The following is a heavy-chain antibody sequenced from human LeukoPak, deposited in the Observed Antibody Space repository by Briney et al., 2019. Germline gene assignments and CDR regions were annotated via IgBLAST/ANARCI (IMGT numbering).Heavy chain of an antibody. D-gene: IGHD2-2*01. J-gene: IGHJ4*02. CDR2: IIPIFGTA. V-gene: IGHV1-69*13. CDR3: ARAPLNDRYCSSTSCYFY. Sequence: SVKVSCKASGGTFSSYAISWVRQAPGQGLEWMGGIIPIFGTANYAQKFQGRVTITADESTSTAYMELSSLRSEDTAVYYCARAPLNDRYCSSTSCYFYWGQRTLVTVSS. CDR1: GGTFSSYA.